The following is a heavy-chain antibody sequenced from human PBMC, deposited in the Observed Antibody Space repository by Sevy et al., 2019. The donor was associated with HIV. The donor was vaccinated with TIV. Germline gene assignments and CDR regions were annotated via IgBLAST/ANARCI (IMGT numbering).Heavy chain of an antibody. D-gene: IGHD2-15*01. CDR1: GFTFGDYA. J-gene: IGHJ5*02. Sequence: GGSLRLSCTASGFTFGDYAMSWVRQAPGKGLEWVGFIRSKAYGGTTEYAAFVKGRFTISRDDSKSIAYLQMNSLKTEDTAVYYCTGLIVVVVAATPAPGWFDPWGQGTLVTVSS. CDR2: IRSKAYGGTT. CDR3: TGLIVVVVAATPAPGWFDP. V-gene: IGHV3-49*04.